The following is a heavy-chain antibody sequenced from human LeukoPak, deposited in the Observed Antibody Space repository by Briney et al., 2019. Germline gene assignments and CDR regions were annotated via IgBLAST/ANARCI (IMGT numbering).Heavy chain of an antibody. Sequence: PSETLSLTCTVSGGSISRSSYYWGWIRQPPGKGLEWIGTIYYSGSTYYNPSLKSRATISLDTSKNQLSLKLSSVTAADTAVYYCARSEADQFEYFQYWGQGTLATVSS. CDR1: GGSISRSSYY. CDR3: ARSEADQFEYFQY. D-gene: IGHD5-24*01. J-gene: IGHJ1*01. CDR2: IYYSGST. V-gene: IGHV4-39*07.